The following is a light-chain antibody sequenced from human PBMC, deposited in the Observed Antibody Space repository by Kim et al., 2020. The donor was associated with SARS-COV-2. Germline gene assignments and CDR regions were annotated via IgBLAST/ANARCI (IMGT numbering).Light chain of an antibody. CDR1: QIVLYRSNSKNY. CDR2: WAS. V-gene: IGKV4-1*01. J-gene: IGKJ4*01. Sequence: ATINCKSSQIVLYRSNSKNYLAWYQQKPGQHPKRLVYWASTRESGVPDRFSGSGSGTDFTLTISSLQAEDVAVYYCQQYYATPPTFGGGTKVDIK. CDR3: QQYYATPPT.